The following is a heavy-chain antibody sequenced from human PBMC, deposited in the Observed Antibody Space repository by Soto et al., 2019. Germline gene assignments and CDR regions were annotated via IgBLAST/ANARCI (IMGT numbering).Heavy chain of an antibody. J-gene: IGHJ4*02. Sequence: LRLSCAASGFTFSTYAIRWVRQAPGKGLEWVSGISASGGSTYYADSVKGRFTISRDNSKNTLYLQMNSLRAEDTAVYYCAKELSSGGYFDYWGQGTLVTVSS. D-gene: IGHD2-15*01. V-gene: IGHV3-23*01. CDR3: AKELSSGGYFDY. CDR1: GFTFSTYA. CDR2: ISASGGST.